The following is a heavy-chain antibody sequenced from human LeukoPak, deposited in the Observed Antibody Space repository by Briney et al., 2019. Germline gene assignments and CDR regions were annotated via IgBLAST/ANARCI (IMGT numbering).Heavy chain of an antibody. CDR1: GFTFRSYD. CDR3: ARAAYSSTWYSRYFDL. CDR2: IGTAGEI. V-gene: IGHV3-13*01. J-gene: IGHJ2*01. D-gene: IGHD6-13*01. Sequence: GGSLRLSCAASGFTFRSYDMPWVRQATEKGLEWVSGIGTAGEIYYPGSVKRRFTISRENAKNSLYLQMNSLRAGDTAVYYCARAAYSSTWYSRYFDLWGRGTLVTVSS.